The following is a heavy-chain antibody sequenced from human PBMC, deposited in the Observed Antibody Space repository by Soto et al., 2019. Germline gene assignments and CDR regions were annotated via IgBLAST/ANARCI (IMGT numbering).Heavy chain of an antibody. V-gene: IGHV4-30-2*01. CDR3: ARDVSRYYDVGGELQDWYFDL. Sequence: QLQLQESGSGLVKPSQTLSLTCAVSGGSISSGGYSWSWIRQPPGKGLEWIGYIYHSGSTYYNPSLKSRVTISVDRSKNQFSLKLSSVTAADTVVYYCARDVSRYYDVGGELQDWYFDLWGRGTLVTVSS. CDR2: IYHSGST. D-gene: IGHD3-22*01. CDR1: GGSISSGGYS. J-gene: IGHJ2*01.